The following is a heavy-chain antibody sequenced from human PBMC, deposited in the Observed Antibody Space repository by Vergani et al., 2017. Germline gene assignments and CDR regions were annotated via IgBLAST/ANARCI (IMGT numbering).Heavy chain of an antibody. D-gene: IGHD3-10*01. CDR2: SNHSGST. CDR3: ARGLSHGDSRRGDWFDP. J-gene: IGHJ5*02. Sequence: QVQLQQWGAGLLKPSETLSLTCAVYGGSFSGYYWSWIRQPPGKGLEWIGESNHSGSTNYNTSLKSRVTISVDTSKNQFSLTLSSVTAADTAVYYCARGLSHGDSRRGDWFDPWGQGTLVTVSS. CDR1: GGSFSGYY. V-gene: IGHV4-34*01.